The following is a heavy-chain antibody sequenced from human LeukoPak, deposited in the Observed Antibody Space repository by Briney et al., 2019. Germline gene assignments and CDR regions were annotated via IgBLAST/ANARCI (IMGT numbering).Heavy chain of an antibody. J-gene: IGHJ4*02. D-gene: IGHD6-19*01. Sequence: GSPRLSCAASGFTFSRYGMHWVRQAPGKGLEWVAVISYDGSNKYYADSVKGRFTISRDNSKNTLYLQVNSLRAEDTAVYYCAKDGDSSGWCYFDYWGQGTLVTVSS. CDR1: GFTFSRYG. CDR3: AKDGDSSGWCYFDY. CDR2: ISYDGSNK. V-gene: IGHV3-30*18.